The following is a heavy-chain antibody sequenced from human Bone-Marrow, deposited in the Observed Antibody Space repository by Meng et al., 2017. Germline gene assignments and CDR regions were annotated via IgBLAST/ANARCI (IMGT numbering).Heavy chain of an antibody. J-gene: IGHJ4*02. CDR3: ATRGNPYLNC. V-gene: IGHV1-18*01. CDR2: INTYNGKT. CDR1: GYTLSSDV. Sequence: ASVKVSCKASGYTLSSDVFSWVRQAPGQGLEWLGWINTYNGKTDYAQKFQGRIAMTTNTFTSTAYMELRNLRSDDTAVNNWATRGNPYLNCWGQGTLVTVSS.